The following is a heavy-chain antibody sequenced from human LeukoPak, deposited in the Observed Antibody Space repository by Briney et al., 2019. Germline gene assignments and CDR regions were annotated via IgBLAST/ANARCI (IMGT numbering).Heavy chain of an antibody. CDR1: GGSISSGDYY. Sequence: SETLSLTCTVSGGSISSGDYYWSWIRQPPGKGLEWIGYIYYSGSTYYNPSLKGRVTISVDTSKNQFSLKLSSVTAADTAVYYCARDGRGYCSSTSCYKFDPWGQGTLVTVSS. CDR2: IYYSGST. CDR3: ARDGRGYCSSTSCYKFDP. D-gene: IGHD2-2*02. J-gene: IGHJ5*02. V-gene: IGHV4-30-4*08.